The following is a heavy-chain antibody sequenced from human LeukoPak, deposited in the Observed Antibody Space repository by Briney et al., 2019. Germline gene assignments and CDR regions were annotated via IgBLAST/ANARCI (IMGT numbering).Heavy chain of an antibody. CDR2: ISSSSSYI. V-gene: IGHV3-21*01. CDR1: GFTFSSYS. CDR3: AKVKGYQLPSGGAFDI. J-gene: IGHJ3*02. Sequence: PGGSLRLSCAASGFTFSSYSMNWVRQAPGKGLEWVSSISSSSSYIYYADSVKGRFTISRDNAKNSLYLQMNSLRAEDTAVYYCAKVKGYQLPSGGAFDIWGQGTMVTVSS. D-gene: IGHD2-2*01.